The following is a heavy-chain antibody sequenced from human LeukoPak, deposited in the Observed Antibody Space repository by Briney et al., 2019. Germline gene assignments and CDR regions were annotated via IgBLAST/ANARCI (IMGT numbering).Heavy chain of an antibody. D-gene: IGHD3-10*02. V-gene: IGHV3-74*01. CDR2: INSDGSTT. Sequence: GGSLRLSCAASGFTFSSYWMHWVRQAPGQGLVWVSRINSDGSTTTYADSVKGRFTISRDNAKNTLYLQMNSLRAEDTAVYYCAELDITMIGGVWGKGTTVTISS. J-gene: IGHJ6*04. CDR1: GFTFSSYW. CDR3: AELDITMIGGV.